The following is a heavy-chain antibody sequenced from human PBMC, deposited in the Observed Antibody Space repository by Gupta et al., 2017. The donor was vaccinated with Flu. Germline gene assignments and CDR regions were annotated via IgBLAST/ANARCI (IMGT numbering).Heavy chain of an antibody. Sequence: EVQLVESGGGLVQPGGSLRLSCAASGFDVSKNYMKWVRQAPGKGLEWVSLIYSGGGTYYADSVRGRFTISRDSSKNTLYLQMNSLRPDDTAIYYCARNGCGGGSCGYWGQGTLGTVSS. J-gene: IGHJ4*02. D-gene: IGHD2-21*01. CDR1: GFDVSKNY. V-gene: IGHV3-66*02. CDR2: IYSGGGT. CDR3: ARNGCGGGSCGY.